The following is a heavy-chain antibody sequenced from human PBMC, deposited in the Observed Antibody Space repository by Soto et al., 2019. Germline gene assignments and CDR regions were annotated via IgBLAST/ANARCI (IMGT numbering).Heavy chain of an antibody. D-gene: IGHD5-12*01. V-gene: IGHV4-59*01. CDR2: IYYSGST. CDR1: GGSMSSYY. CDR3: ARGEWLATIKPYFAY. Sequence: SETLSLTCTVSGGSMSSYYWSWIRQSPGKGLEWIGYIYYSGSTNYNPSLKNRVAISLDTSKNQFSLMLSSVTAADTAVYYCARGEWLATIKPYFAYWGQGTLVT. J-gene: IGHJ4*02.